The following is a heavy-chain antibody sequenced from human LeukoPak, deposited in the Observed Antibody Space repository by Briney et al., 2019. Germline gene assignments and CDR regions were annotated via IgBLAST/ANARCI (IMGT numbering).Heavy chain of an antibody. CDR3: ARRAYSSTWDTIDF. D-gene: IGHD6-13*01. J-gene: IGHJ4*02. CDR1: GYSFTSYW. V-gene: IGHV5-10-1*01. Sequence: GESLQISCQGSGYSFTSYWISWVRPMPGKGLEWMGRIDPSDSYTNYSPSFQGHVTISADKSISTAYLQWSGLKASDTAMYYCARRAYSSTWDTIDFWGQGTLVTVSS. CDR2: IDPSDSYT.